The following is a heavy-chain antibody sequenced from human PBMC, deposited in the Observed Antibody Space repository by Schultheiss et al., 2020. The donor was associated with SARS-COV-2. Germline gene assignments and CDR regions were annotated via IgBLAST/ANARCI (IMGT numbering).Heavy chain of an antibody. V-gene: IGHV3-23*01. J-gene: IGHJ4*02. CDR2: ISGSGGST. Sequence: GGSLRLSCAASGIAVSRNYMIWVRQAPGKGLQWVSAISGSGGSTYYADSVKGRFTISRDDSKNTLYLQMNSLRAEDTAVYYCARDSRWLQGFDYWGQGTLVTVSS. D-gene: IGHD5-24*01. CDR3: ARDSRWLQGFDY. CDR1: GIAVSRNY.